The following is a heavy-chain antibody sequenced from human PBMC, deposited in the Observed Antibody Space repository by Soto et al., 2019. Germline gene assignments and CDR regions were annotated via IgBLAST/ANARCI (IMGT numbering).Heavy chain of an antibody. CDR1: GFTVSSNY. CDR2: IYSGGST. V-gene: IGHV3-53*01. CDR3: ARVRPEWELGGNYFDY. J-gene: IGHJ4*02. D-gene: IGHD1-26*01. Sequence: VQLVESGGGLIQPGGSLRLSCAASGFTVSSNYMSWVRQAPGKGLEWVSLIYSGGSTYYTDSVKGRFTISRDNSKNTLSLQMHSLRAEDTAMYYCARVRPEWELGGNYFDYRGQGTLVTVSS.